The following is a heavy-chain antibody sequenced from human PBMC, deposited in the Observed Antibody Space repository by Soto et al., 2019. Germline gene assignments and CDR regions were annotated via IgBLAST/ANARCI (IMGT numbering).Heavy chain of an antibody. V-gene: IGHV1-69*13. D-gene: IGHD3-22*01. J-gene: IGHJ4*02. Sequence: SVKVSCKASGGTFSSYAISWVRQAPGQGLEWMGGIIPIFGTANYAQKFQGRVTMTADESTSTAYMELRSLRSEDTAVYYCARDQYESSGYSGYWGQGTLVTVSS. CDR3: ARDQYESSGYSGY. CDR2: IIPIFGTA. CDR1: GGTFSSYA.